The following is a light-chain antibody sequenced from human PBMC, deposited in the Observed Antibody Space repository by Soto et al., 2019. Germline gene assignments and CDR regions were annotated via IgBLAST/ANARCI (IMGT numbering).Light chain of an antibody. CDR3: QQSYSSPLYT. J-gene: IGKJ2*01. Sequence: DIQMTQSPSSLSASVGDRVTITCRASQTISTYLNWYQQKPGKGPKLLIYGASSLQSGVPSRFSGSGSVTDFTLTISSLQPEDFATYFCQQSYSSPLYTFGQGTKLEI. CDR1: QTISTY. CDR2: GAS. V-gene: IGKV1-39*01.